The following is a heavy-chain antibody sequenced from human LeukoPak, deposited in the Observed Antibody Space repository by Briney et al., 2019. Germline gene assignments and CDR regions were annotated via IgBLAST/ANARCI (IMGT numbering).Heavy chain of an antibody. D-gene: IGHD3-10*01. J-gene: IGHJ5*02. V-gene: IGHV1-8*01. Sequence: WASVKVSCKASGYTFTSYDINWVRQATGQGLEWMGWMNPNSGNTGYAQKFQGRVTMTRNTSISTAYMELSSLRSEDTAVYYCARDRQKVLGSLLWFGELLEGRTTGFDPWGQGTLVTVSS. CDR3: ARDRQKVLGSLLWFGELLEGRTTGFDP. CDR1: GYTFTSYD. CDR2: MNPNSGNT.